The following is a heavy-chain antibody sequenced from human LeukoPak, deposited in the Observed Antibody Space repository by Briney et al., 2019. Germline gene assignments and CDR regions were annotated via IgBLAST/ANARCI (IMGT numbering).Heavy chain of an antibody. Sequence: SETLSLTCTVSGGSISSSRYYWGWIRHPPGKGLEWIGNIYYSESTYYNPSLKSRVTISVDTSKNQFSLKLSSVTAADTAVYYCARVGYCSGGSCIEGWFDPWGQGTLVTVSS. CDR3: ARVGYCSGGSCIEGWFDP. D-gene: IGHD2-15*01. J-gene: IGHJ5*02. CDR1: GGSISSSRYY. V-gene: IGHV4-39*07. CDR2: IYYSEST.